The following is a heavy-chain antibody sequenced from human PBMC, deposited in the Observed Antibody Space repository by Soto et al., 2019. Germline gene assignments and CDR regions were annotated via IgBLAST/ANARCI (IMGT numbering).Heavy chain of an antibody. V-gene: IGHV3-23*01. J-gene: IGHJ4*02. Sequence: PGGSLRLSCAASGFTFSSYAMSWVRQAPGNGLEWVSAISGSGGSTYYADSVKGRFTISRDNSKNTLYLQMNSLRAEDTAVYYCAKVHLRGGRYYDILTGYYNFDYWGQGTLVTVSS. D-gene: IGHD3-9*01. CDR1: GFTFSSYA. CDR2: ISGSGGST. CDR3: AKVHLRGGRYYDILTGYYNFDY.